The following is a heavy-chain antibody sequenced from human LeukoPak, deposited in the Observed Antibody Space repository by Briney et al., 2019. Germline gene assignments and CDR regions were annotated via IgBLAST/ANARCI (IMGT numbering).Heavy chain of an antibody. CDR3: ARGRYCSSTSCYRPDAFDI. D-gene: IGHD2-2*01. Sequence: PSETLSLTCTVSGGSISTYYWNWIRQPPGKGLEWIGYIYYSGTTNYNPSLKSRVTISVDTSKNQFSLKLTSVTAADTAVYYCARGRYCSSTSCYRPDAFDIWGQGTMVTVSS. CDR2: IYYSGTT. J-gene: IGHJ3*02. V-gene: IGHV4-59*08. CDR1: GGSISTYY.